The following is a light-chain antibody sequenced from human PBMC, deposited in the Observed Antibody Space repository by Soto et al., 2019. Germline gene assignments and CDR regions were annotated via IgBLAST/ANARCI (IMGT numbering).Light chain of an antibody. Sequence: AIRMTQSPSAFSASTGDRVTITCRASQGISSYLAWYQQKPGKAPKLLIYAASTLQSGVPSRFSGSGSGTDFTLTISSLQPEDFATYYCQQSYSTPCTFGQGTKVDIK. CDR2: AAS. CDR3: QQSYSTPCT. CDR1: QGISSY. V-gene: IGKV1-8*01. J-gene: IGKJ1*01.